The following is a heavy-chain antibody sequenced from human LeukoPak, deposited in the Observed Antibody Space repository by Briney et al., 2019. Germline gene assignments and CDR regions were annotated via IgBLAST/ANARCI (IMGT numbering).Heavy chain of an antibody. CDR1: GGSISSSSYY. J-gene: IGHJ4*02. V-gene: IGHV4-39*07. D-gene: IGHD3-10*01. Sequence: SETLSLTCTVSGGSISSSSYYWGWIRQPPGKGLEWIGSIYYSGSTNYNPSLKSRVTISVDTSKNQFSLKLSSVTAADTAVYYRARVALTPGFGTMVRGVIRTGFDYWGQGTLVTVSS. CDR2: IYYSGST. CDR3: ARVALTPGFGTMVRGVIRTGFDY.